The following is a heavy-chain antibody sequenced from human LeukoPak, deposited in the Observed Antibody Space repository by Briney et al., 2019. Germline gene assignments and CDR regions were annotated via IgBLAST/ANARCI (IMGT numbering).Heavy chain of an antibody. D-gene: IGHD3-22*01. V-gene: IGHV3-30*04. CDR2: ISYDGRYQ. CDR3: ARMMTDFDGSGHDIQRGAFDI. CDR1: GFTFNRYR. Sequence: GGSLRLSCAASGFTFNRYRLHWVRQAPGKGLEWVAVISYDGRYQFYADSVKGRFTVSRDNSKNTLSLQMNSLRAEDTAVYHCARMMTDFDGSGHDIQRGAFDIWGQGTMVTVS. J-gene: IGHJ3*02.